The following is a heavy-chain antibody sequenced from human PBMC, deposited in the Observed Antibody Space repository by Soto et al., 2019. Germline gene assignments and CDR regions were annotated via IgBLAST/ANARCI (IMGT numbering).Heavy chain of an antibody. V-gene: IGHV1-18*03. CDR2: ISTYNANT. D-gene: IGHD3-22*01. CDR1: GYSFITYG. CDR3: ARRPTDYHDTSGNYSLDY. J-gene: IGHJ4*02. Sequence: QVQLVQSGAEVNKPGASVKVSCKVSGYSFITYGVSWVRQAPGQGLDWMGWISTYNANTKYAERLQGRGTTTTDTTTSTPEMQLRSLGPSDMAGSSCARRPTDYHDTSGNYSLDYWGQGTLVTVSS.